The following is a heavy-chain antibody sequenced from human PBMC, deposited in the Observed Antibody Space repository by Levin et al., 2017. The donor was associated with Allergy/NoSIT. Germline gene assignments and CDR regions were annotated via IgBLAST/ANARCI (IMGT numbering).Heavy chain of an antibody. J-gene: IGHJ2*01. V-gene: IGHV3-21*01. CDR3: ARQAAAPHWYFDL. D-gene: IGHD6-13*01. CDR2: ISSSSSYI. Sequence: GESLKISCAASGFTFSSYSMNWVRQAPGKGLEWVSSISSSSSYIYYADSVKGRFTISRDNAKNSLYLQMNSLRAEDTAVYYCARQAAAPHWYFDLWGRGTLVTVSS. CDR1: GFTFSSYS.